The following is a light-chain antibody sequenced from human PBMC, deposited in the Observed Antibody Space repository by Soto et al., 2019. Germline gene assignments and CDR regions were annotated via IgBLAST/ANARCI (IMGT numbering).Light chain of an antibody. J-gene: IGLJ1*01. CDR3: CSYAGSYTYA. CDR1: SSDVGGHNY. V-gene: IGLV2-11*01. CDR2: SVS. Sequence: QSLLTQPRSLSGSPGQSVTISCTGTSSDVGGHNYVSWYQQYPGKAPKLLLSSVSKRPSGVPDRFSGSKSGNTASLTISGLQAEDEADYYCCSYAGSYTYAFGTGTKVTV.